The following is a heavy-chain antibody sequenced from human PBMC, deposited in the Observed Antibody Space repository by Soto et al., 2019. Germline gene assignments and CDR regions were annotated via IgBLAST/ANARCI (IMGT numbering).Heavy chain of an antibody. J-gene: IGHJ4*02. CDR1: GYTFTSYG. CDR2: ISAYNGNT. Sequence: ASVKVSCKASGYTFTSYGISWVRQAPGQGLERMGWISAYNGNTNYAQKLQGRVTMTTDTSTSTAYMELRSLRSDDTAVYYCARDPLVLRFLEWLPSPPDYWGQGTLVTVSS. V-gene: IGHV1-18*01. D-gene: IGHD3-3*01. CDR3: ARDPLVLRFLEWLPSPPDY.